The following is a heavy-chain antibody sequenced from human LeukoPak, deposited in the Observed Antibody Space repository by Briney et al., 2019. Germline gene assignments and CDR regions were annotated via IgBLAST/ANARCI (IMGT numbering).Heavy chain of an antibody. J-gene: IGHJ4*02. CDR2: ISAYNGNT. CDR1: GYTFNTYG. D-gene: IGHD2-2*01. V-gene: IGHV1-18*01. CDR3: ARSVFGYCSSTSCYNFDY. Sequence: ASVKVSCKASGYTFNTYGISWVRQAPGQGLEWMGWISAYNGNTNYAQQLQGRITMTTDTSTSTVYMELRSLRSDDTAVYYCARSVFGYCSSTSCYNFDYWGQGTLVTVSS.